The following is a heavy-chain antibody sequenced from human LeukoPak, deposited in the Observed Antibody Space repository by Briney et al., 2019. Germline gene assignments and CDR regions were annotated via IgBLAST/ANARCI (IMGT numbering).Heavy chain of an antibody. Sequence: ASVRVSCKASGYTFTSYDINWVRQATGQGLEWMGWMNPNSGNTGYAQKFQGRVTITRNTSISTAYVELSSLRSEDTAVYSCARGSGYLRVGYWGQGTLVAVSS. D-gene: IGHD3-22*01. CDR3: ARGSGYLRVGY. CDR2: MNPNSGNT. J-gene: IGHJ4*02. CDR1: GYTFTSYD. V-gene: IGHV1-8*03.